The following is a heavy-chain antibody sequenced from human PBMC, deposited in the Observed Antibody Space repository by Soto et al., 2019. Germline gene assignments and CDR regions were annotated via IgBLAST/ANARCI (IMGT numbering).Heavy chain of an antibody. CDR1: GFSFINAW. V-gene: IGHV3-15*07. J-gene: IGHJ4*02. Sequence: GGSLRLSCAVSGFSFINAWVTWVRQAPGKGLEWVGRIKSKTDGGTTDYAAPVEGRFTISRDDSKKTLYLQMNSLKTEDTAVYYCVPRAWDGGTYFVYWGPGILVTVSS. CDR2: IKSKTDGGTT. CDR3: VPRAWDGGTYFVY. D-gene: IGHD1-26*01.